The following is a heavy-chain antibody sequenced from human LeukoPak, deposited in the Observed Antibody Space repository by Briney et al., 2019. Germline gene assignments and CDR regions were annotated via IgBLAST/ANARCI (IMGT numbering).Heavy chain of an antibody. V-gene: IGHV4-30-2*01. CDR2: MYHSGST. CDR1: GGSISSGGYY. CDR3: ARHISVSYDAFDL. J-gene: IGHJ3*01. D-gene: IGHD6-19*01. Sequence: SETLSLTCTVSGGSISSGGYYWSWIRHPPGKALEWIGYMYHSGSTYYNPSLKSRLTMSVDTSKNQFSLKLTSVTAADTAVYYCARHISVSYDAFDLWGRGTMVTVSS.